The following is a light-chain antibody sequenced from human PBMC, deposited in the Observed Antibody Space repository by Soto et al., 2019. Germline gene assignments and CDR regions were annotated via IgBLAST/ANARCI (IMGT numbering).Light chain of an antibody. CDR3: QQYNSWVT. CDR1: QSISTT. CDR2: GAS. J-gene: IGKJ4*01. Sequence: EIVLTQSTVTLSVSPGERATLSCRASQSISTTLVWYQQKPGQAPRLLIYGASTRATGVPARFSGSGSGTEFTLTISSLQSEDFAVYYCQQYNSWVTFGGGTKVEIK. V-gene: IGKV3-15*01.